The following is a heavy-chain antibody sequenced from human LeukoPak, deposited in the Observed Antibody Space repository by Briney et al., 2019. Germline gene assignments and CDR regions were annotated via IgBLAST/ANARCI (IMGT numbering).Heavy chain of an antibody. CDR3: ARGGTIFGVVIRSAYFDY. J-gene: IGHJ4*02. CDR1: GGSFSGYY. CDR2: TNHSGST. D-gene: IGHD3-3*01. Sequence: SETLSLTFAVYGGSFSGYYWSWIRPPPGKGREWIGETNHSGSTNYNPSLKSRVTISVDTSKNQFSLKLSSVTAADTAVYYCARGGTIFGVVIRSAYFDYWGQGTLVTVSS. V-gene: IGHV4-34*01.